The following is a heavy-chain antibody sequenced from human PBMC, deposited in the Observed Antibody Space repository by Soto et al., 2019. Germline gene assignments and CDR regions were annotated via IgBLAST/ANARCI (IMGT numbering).Heavy chain of an antibody. Sequence: QVQLVESGGGVVQPGRSLRLSCAASGFTFSSYAMHWVRQAPGKGLEWVAVISYDGSNKYYADSVKGRFTISRDNSKNTLYLQMNSLRAEDTAVYYCARDRGGYSPGSMDVWGQGTTVTVSS. D-gene: IGHD3-22*01. J-gene: IGHJ6*02. CDR1: GFTFSSYA. CDR2: ISYDGSNK. CDR3: ARDRGGYSPGSMDV. V-gene: IGHV3-30-3*01.